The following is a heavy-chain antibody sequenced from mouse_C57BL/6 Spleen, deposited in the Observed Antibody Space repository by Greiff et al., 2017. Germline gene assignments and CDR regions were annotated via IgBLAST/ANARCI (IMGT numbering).Heavy chain of an antibody. CDR1: GFTFSSYG. D-gene: IGHD2-3*01. CDR3: ANRIEGGYFYLYFGG. CDR2: ISSGGSYT. J-gene: IGHJ1*03. Sequence: VQLQQSGGDLVKPGGSLKLSCAASGFTFSSYGMSWVRQTPDKRLEWVATISSGGSYTYYPDSVKGRFTISSDNAKNTLYLQMSSLKSEDTAMYYSANRIEGGYFYLYFGGRGTRTTVTVSS. V-gene: IGHV5-6*01.